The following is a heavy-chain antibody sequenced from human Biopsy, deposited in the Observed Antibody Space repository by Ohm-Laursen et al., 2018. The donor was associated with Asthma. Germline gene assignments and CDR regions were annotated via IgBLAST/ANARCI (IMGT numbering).Heavy chain of an antibody. CDR1: GFPFRGFG. CDR2: ISGGGPST. J-gene: IGHJ4*02. V-gene: IGHV3-23*01. D-gene: IGHD6-19*01. CDR3: AKESGTVGWHADYLEE. Sequence: SLRLPCAASGFPFRGFGMTWVRQAPGRGLEWVATISGGGPSTFYAASVKGRFTISSDTLKNTVFLHLSSLRAEDTAVYYCAKESGTVGWHADYLEEWGRGTLVTVSS.